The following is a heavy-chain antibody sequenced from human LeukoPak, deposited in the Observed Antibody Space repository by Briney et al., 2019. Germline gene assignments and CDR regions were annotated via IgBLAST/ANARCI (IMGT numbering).Heavy chain of an antibody. J-gene: IGHJ5*02. D-gene: IGHD1-26*01. V-gene: IGHV4-39*07. CDR3: ARGSSGSYYTLVYNWFDP. CDR1: GGSISGSSHY. CDR2: IHYSGST. Sequence: SETLPLTCTVSGGSISGSSHYWGWIRQPPGKGLEWIGNIHYSGSTHYNPSFKSRVTISVDTSKNPFSLKLSSVTAAETAVYYCARGSSGSYYTLVYNWFDPWGQGTLVTVSS.